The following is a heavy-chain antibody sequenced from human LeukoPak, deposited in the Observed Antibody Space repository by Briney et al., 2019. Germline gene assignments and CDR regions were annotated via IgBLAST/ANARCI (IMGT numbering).Heavy chain of an antibody. CDR1: GGSFSGYY. CDR2: INHSGST. J-gene: IGHJ4*02. V-gene: IGHV4-34*01. CDR3: ASGATYSSSCYNY. D-gene: IGHD6-13*01. Sequence: KTSGTLSLTCAVYGGSFSGYYWSWIRQPPGKGLEWIGEINHSGSTNYNPSLKSRVTISVDTSKNQFSLKLSPVTAADTAVYYCASGATYSSSCYNYWGQGTLVTVSS.